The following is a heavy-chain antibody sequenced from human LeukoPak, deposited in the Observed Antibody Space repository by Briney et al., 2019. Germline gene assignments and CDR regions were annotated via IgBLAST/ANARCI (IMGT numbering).Heavy chain of an antibody. CDR2: ISSSSSYI. Sequence: GGSLRLSCASSGFTFSSYEMNWVRQAPGKGLEWVSSISSSSSYIYYADSVKGRFTISRDNAKNSLYLQMNSLRAEDTAVYYCARDGSSSSRAFDIWGQGTMVTVSS. CDR3: ARDGSSSSRAFDI. CDR1: GFTFSSYE. D-gene: IGHD6-6*01. V-gene: IGHV3-21*01. J-gene: IGHJ3*02.